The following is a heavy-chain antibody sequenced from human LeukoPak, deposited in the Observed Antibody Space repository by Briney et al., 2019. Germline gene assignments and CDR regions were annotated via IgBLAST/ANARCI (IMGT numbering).Heavy chain of an antibody. CDR1: GGTFSSYA. D-gene: IGHD3-3*01. CDR3: ASTPITIFGVVIKEYYFDY. J-gene: IGHJ4*02. V-gene: IGHV1-69*13. Sequence: SVKVSCKASGGTFSSYAISWVRQAPGQGLEWMGGIIPIFGTANYAQKFQGRVAITADESTSTAYMELSSLRSEDTAVYYCASTPITIFGVVIKEYYFDYWGQGTLVTVSS. CDR2: IIPIFGTA.